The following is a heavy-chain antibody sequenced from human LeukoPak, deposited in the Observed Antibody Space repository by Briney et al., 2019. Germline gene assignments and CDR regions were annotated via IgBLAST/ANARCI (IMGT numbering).Heavy chain of an antibody. J-gene: IGHJ4*02. CDR3: AREDYDILTGYYYFDY. Sequence: ASVKVSCKASGYTLTSYGISWVRQAPGQGLEWMGWISAYNGNTNYAQKLQGRVTMTTDTSTSTAYMELSSLRSEDTAVYYCAREDYDILTGYYYFDYWGQGTLVTVPS. V-gene: IGHV1-18*01. CDR2: ISAYNGNT. D-gene: IGHD3-9*01. CDR1: GYTLTSYG.